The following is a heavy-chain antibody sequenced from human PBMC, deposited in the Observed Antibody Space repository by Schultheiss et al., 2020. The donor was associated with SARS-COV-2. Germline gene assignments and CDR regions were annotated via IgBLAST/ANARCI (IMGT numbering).Heavy chain of an antibody. CDR1: GGSISSGGYY. CDR2: IYYSGST. Sequence: SETLSLTCTVSGGSISSGGYYWSWIRQHPGKGLEWIGYIYYSGSTYYNPSLKSRVTISVDTSKNQFSLKLSSVTAADTAVYYCARGESSSWSPLWRRNKGHSYFYGMDVWGQGTTVTVSS. CDR3: ARGESSSWSPLWRRNKGHSYFYGMDV. V-gene: IGHV4-31*03. D-gene: IGHD6-13*01. J-gene: IGHJ6*02.